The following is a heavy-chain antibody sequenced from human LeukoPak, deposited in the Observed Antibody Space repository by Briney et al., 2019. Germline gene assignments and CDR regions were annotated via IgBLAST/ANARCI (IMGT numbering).Heavy chain of an antibody. Sequence: QPGRSLRLSCAASGFIFSNYAMHWVRQAPGKGLEWVALISYDGSDKYYANSVKGRCTISRDNSKNTLYLQMNSLRAEDTAVYYCARYAWSLGPAPGTPLFDYWGQGTLVTVSS. CDR2: ISYDGSDK. J-gene: IGHJ4*02. CDR1: GFIFSNYA. CDR3: ARYAWSLGPAPGTPLFDY. D-gene: IGHD6-13*01. V-gene: IGHV3-30-3*01.